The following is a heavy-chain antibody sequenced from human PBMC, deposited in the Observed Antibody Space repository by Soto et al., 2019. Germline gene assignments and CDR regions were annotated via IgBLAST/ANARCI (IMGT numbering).Heavy chain of an antibody. CDR3: ARHMGYSGDFDY. CDR1: GGSISSSSYY. J-gene: IGHJ4*02. V-gene: IGHV4-39*01. D-gene: IGHD5-12*01. Sequence: SETLSLTCTVSGGSISSSSYYWGWIRQPPGKGLEWIGSIYYSGSTYYNPSLKSRVTISVDTSKNQFSLKLSSVTAADTAVYYCARHMGYSGDFDYWGQGTLVTVSS. CDR2: IYYSGST.